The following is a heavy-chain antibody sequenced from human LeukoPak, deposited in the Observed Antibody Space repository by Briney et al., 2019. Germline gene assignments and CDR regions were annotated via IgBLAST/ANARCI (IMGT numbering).Heavy chain of an antibody. CDR3: ARHSGFASGRGEVDS. J-gene: IGHJ4*02. CDR1: GGSISSYY. V-gene: IGHV4-59*08. Sequence: SETLSLTCMVSGGSISSYYWSWIRQPPGKGLGGSGYVYDSGTTHYTPSLQSRVTMSVHTSQNQFSLKLRYVTAADTAVYYCARHSGFASGRGEVDSWGQGSLVTVSS. D-gene: IGHD3-10*01. CDR2: VYDSGTT.